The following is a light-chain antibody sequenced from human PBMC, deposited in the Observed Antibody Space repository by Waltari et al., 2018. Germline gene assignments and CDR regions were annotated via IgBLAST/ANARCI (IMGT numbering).Light chain of an antibody. CDR1: HSILSGCNNESY. CDR2: WAS. J-gene: IGKJ2*01. CDR3: QMYYSTPPRYF. V-gene: IGKV4-1*01. Sequence: DVVMTQSPDSLTASLGERATINCQSRHSILSGCNNESYLAWYQNKPGQPPKLLIYWASIRASGVPDRFSGSGSGTDFTLTISSLQTEDVAVYYCQMYYSTPPRYFFGQGTKLEIK.